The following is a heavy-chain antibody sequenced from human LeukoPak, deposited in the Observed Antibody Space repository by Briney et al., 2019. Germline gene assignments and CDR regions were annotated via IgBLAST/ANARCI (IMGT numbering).Heavy chain of an antibody. Sequence: SETLSLTCTVSGSFISSYYWSWIRQPPGKGLEWIGYIYYSGSTNYNASLTNRVTISVDTSKNQFSLKLSSVTAADTAVYYCAREVGYCSGGSCYSYVDYWGQGTLVTVSS. J-gene: IGHJ4*02. CDR3: AREVGYCSGGSCYSYVDY. D-gene: IGHD2-15*01. CDR1: GSFISSYY. CDR2: IYYSGST. V-gene: IGHV4-59*01.